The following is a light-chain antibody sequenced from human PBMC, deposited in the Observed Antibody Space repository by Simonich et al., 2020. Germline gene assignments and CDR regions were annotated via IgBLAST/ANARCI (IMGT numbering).Light chain of an antibody. CDR2: DVR. J-gene: IGLJ2*01. CDR1: SSDVGGYKY. CDR3: CSYAGSYTLV. V-gene: IGLV2-11*01. Sequence: QSALTQPRSVSGLPGQSVTISCTGPSSDVGGYKYVSCYQQHPGKAPKLMIYDVRKRPSGVPDRFSGSKSGNTASLTISGLQAEDEADYYCCSYAGSYTLVFGGGTKLTVL.